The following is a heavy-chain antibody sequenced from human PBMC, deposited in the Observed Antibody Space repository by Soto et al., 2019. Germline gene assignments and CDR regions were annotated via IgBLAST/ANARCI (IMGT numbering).Heavy chain of an antibody. CDR2: IIPILGIA. CDR3: ARVQPGYYDILTGYHGYYGMDV. J-gene: IGHJ6*02. Sequence: QVQLVQSGAEVKKPGSSVKVSCKASGGTFSSYTISWVRQAPGQGLEWMGRIIPILGIANYAQKFQGRVTITADKSTSTAYMELSSLRSEDTAVYYCARVQPGYYDILTGYHGYYGMDVWGQGTTVTVSS. D-gene: IGHD3-9*01. CDR1: GGTFSSYT. V-gene: IGHV1-69*02.